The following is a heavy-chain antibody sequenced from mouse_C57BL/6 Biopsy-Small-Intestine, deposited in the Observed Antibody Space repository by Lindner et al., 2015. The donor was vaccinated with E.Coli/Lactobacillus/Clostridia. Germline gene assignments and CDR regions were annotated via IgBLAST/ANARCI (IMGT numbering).Heavy chain of an antibody. D-gene: IGHD1-1*01. Sequence: VQLQESGPELVNPGASVKISCKASGYAFSNSWMDWVRQRPGEGLEWIGRIYPGDGSTNYNGKFTGKATLTADKSSNTAFVQLRSLTSEDSAVYFCARSGDYYAYYFDYWGQGTTLTVSS. J-gene: IGHJ2*01. CDR1: GYAFSNSW. V-gene: IGHV1-82*01. CDR3: ARSGDYYAYYFDY. CDR2: IYPGDGST.